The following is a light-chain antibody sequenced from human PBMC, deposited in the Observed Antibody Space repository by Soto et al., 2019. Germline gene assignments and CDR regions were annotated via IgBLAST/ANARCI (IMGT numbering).Light chain of an antibody. CDR2: GDY. J-gene: IGLJ1*01. V-gene: IGLV1-44*01. CDR1: SSNIGSEA. CDR3: AACDYSLNAYV. Sequence: QSVLTQPPSASGTPGQRVSISCSGRSSNIGSEAVNWFQHLPGTTPKLLIYGDYQRPSGVPDRFSGSRSGTSASLAISGLQSQDEADYYCAACDYSLNAYVFGTGTNVTVL.